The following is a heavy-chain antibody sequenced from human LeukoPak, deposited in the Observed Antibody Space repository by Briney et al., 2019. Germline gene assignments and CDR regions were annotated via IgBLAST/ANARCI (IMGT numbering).Heavy chain of an antibody. Sequence: GGSLRLSCAASGFTFSSYWMHWVRQAPGKGLVWVSRINSDGSSTSYADSVKGRFTISRDNAKNTLYLQMNSLRAEDTAVYYCARELGLSEWYRPDPFDPWGQGTLVTVSS. CDR3: ARELGLSEWYRPDPFDP. D-gene: IGHD2-8*01. J-gene: IGHJ5*02. CDR2: INSDGSST. CDR1: GFTFSSYW. V-gene: IGHV3-74*01.